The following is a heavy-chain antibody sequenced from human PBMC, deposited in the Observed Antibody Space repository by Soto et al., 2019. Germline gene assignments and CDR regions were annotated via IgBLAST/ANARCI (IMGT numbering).Heavy chain of an antibody. D-gene: IGHD2-21*02. CDR2: IHYSGSI. Sequence: QVQLQESGPGLVRPSQTLSLTCTVSGGSISTYHYHWTWIRQTPGKGLEWIGYIHYSGSIHFNPSLQSRVSMSVDTSKNLFSLKLSSVTAADTAVYFCAREDDGGDRDYYGLDVWGQGTTVTVSS. J-gene: IGHJ6*02. CDR3: AREDDGGDRDYYGLDV. CDR1: GGSISTYHYH. V-gene: IGHV4-30-4*01.